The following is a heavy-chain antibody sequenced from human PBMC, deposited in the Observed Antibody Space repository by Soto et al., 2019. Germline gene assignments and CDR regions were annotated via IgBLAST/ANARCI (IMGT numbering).Heavy chain of an antibody. CDR1: GGTFSSYA. CDR2: IIPIFGTA. Sequence: SVKVSCKASGGTFSSYAISWVRQAPGQGLEWMGGIIPIFGTANYAQKFQGRVTITAGKSTSTAYMELSSLRSEDTAVYYCASLGGDGYTGGYWGQGTLVTVSS. D-gene: IGHD2-21*01. V-gene: IGHV1-69*06. J-gene: IGHJ4*02. CDR3: ASLGGDGYTGGY.